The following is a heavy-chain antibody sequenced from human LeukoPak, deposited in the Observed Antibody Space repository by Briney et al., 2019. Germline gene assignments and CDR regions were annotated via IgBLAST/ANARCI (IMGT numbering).Heavy chain of an antibody. Sequence: PGGSLSLSCAASGFTFSTYAISGVRQAPAGGLEWVASIKQNGRDTYYMDSVKGRFTISRDNAENSLHLQMSSLRADDTAVYYCARGHLGLNYWGQGTLVTVSS. CDR2: IKQNGRDT. CDR3: ARGHLGLNY. V-gene: IGHV3-7*01. CDR1: GFTFSTYA. D-gene: IGHD3-16*01. J-gene: IGHJ4*02.